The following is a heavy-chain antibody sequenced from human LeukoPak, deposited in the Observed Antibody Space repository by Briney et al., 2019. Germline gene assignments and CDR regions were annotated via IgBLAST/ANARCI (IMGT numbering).Heavy chain of an antibody. CDR3: ASGPYYYDSGVFDY. CDR1: GGTFSSYA. V-gene: IGHV1-69*04. Sequence: SVKVSCKASGGTFSSYAISWVRQAPGQGPEWMGRIIPILGIANYAQKFQGRVTITADKSTSTAYMELSSLRSEDTAVYYCASGPYYYDSGVFDYWGQGTLVTVSS. D-gene: IGHD3-22*01. J-gene: IGHJ4*02. CDR2: IIPILGIA.